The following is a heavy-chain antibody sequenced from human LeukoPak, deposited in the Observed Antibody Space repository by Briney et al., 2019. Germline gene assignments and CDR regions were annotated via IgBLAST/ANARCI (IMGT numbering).Heavy chain of an antibody. Sequence: SETLSLTCTVSGGSLSSYYWSWIRQPPGKGLEWIGYIYYSGSTNYNPSLKSRVTISVDTSKNQFSLKLSSVTAADTAVYYCARTNSDFWSGYPNWFDPWGQGTLVTVSS. CDR2: IYYSGST. V-gene: IGHV4-59*08. J-gene: IGHJ5*02. CDR3: ARTNSDFWSGYPNWFDP. CDR1: GGSLSSYY. D-gene: IGHD3-3*01.